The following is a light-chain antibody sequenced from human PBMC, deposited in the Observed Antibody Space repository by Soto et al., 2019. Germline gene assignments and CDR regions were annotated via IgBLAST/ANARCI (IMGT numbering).Light chain of an antibody. Sequence: DIQMTQSLSSLSASVGDRVTITCRASQGISNYLAWYQQKPGKVPKLLIYTASTLQSGVPSRFSGSGSGTDFTLTISSLQPEDVATYYCQNYNSAPQLTFGGGTKVEIK. CDR1: QGISNY. CDR3: QNYNSAPQLT. V-gene: IGKV1-27*01. J-gene: IGKJ4*01. CDR2: TAS.